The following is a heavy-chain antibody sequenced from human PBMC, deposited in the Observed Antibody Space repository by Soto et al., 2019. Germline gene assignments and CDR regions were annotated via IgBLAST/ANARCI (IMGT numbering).Heavy chain of an antibody. CDR2: ISYDGSNK. CDR3: ARDPSITIFGVVIGSDY. D-gene: IGHD3-3*01. CDR1: GFTFSSYA. J-gene: IGHJ4*02. V-gene: IGHV3-30-3*01. Sequence: GGSLRLSCAASGFTFSSYAMHWVRQAPGKGLEWVAVISYDGSNKYYADSVKGRFTISRDNSKNTLYLQMNSLRAEDTAVYYCARDPSITIFGVVIGSDYWGQGTLVTVSS.